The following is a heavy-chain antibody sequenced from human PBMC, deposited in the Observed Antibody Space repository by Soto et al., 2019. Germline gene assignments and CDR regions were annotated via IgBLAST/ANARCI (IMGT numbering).Heavy chain of an antibody. CDR2: IVVGSGNT. CDR1: GFTFTSSA. Sequence: SVKVSCKASGFTFTSSAMQWVRQARGQRLEWIGWIVVGSGNTNYAQKFQERVTITRDMSTSTAYMELSSLRSEDTAVYYCAVPSRIQLWLGAGWAFDIWGQGTMVTVSS. V-gene: IGHV1-58*02. CDR3: AVPSRIQLWLGAGWAFDI. J-gene: IGHJ3*02. D-gene: IGHD5-18*01.